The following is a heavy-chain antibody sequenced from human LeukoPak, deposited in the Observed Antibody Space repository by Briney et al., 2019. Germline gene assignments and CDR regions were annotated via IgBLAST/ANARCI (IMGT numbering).Heavy chain of an antibody. J-gene: IGHJ4*02. CDR1: GYSFTINY. CDR2: INPSGGST. CDR3: ASEYYYDSTVQNRPDY. D-gene: IGHD3-22*01. Sequence: ASVKVSFKASGYSFTINYMHWGRQAPGQGLEWMGLINPSGGSTSYAQRFQGRVTMTSDTSTSTVYMELSSLRSEDTAVYYCASEYYYDSTVQNRPDYWGQGTLVTVSS. V-gene: IGHV1-46*01.